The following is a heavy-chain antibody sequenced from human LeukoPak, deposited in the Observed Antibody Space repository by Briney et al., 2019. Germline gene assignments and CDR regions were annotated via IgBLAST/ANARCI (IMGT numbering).Heavy chain of an antibody. CDR3: AKDKTYDSRFDY. CDR1: GFTFSSYG. Sequence: GGSLRPSCAASGFTFSSYGMHWVRQAPGKGLEWVAFIRYDGSNKYYADSMKGRFTISRDNSKNTLYLQMNSLRAEDTAVYYCAKDKTYDSRFDYWGQGTLVTVSS. D-gene: IGHD3-22*01. V-gene: IGHV3-30*02. CDR2: IRYDGSNK. J-gene: IGHJ4*02.